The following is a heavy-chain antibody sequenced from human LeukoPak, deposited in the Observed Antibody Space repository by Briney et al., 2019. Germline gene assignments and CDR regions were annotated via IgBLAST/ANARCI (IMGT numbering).Heavy chain of an antibody. CDR3: ARGRKSRNYLFVFDY. J-gene: IGHJ4*02. Sequence: PGGSLRLSCAASGFTFSSYGMHWVRQAPGKGLEWVAVIWYDGSNKYYTDSVKGRFTISRDNSKSTLYLQMNSLRAEDTAVYYCARGRKSRNYLFVFDYWGQGTLVTVSS. D-gene: IGHD4-11*01. CDR1: GFTFSSYG. CDR2: IWYDGSNK. V-gene: IGHV3-33*01.